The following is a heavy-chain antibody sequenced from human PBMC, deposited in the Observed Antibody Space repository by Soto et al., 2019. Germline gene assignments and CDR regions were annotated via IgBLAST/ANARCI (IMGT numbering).Heavy chain of an antibody. CDR3: ARDPVGHIVVVTATRIHGMDV. Sequence: QVQLVQSGAEVKKPGSSVKVSCKASGGTFSSYTISWVRQAPGQGLEWMGRIIPILGIANYAQKFQGRVTITADKSTSTAYMELSSLRSEDTAVYYCARDPVGHIVVVTATRIHGMDVWGQGTTVTVSS. V-gene: IGHV1-69*08. CDR1: GGTFSSYT. D-gene: IGHD2-21*02. CDR2: IIPILGIA. J-gene: IGHJ6*02.